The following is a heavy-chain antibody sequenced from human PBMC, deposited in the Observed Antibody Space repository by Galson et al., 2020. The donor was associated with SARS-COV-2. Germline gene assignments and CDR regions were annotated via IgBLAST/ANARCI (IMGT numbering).Heavy chain of an antibody. CDR3: TTINY. J-gene: IGHJ4*02. CDR2: IRSRTNNYAT. CDR1: GFTFSGAV. Sequence: GGSLRLSCVASGFTFSGAVIHWVRQASGKGLEWVGRIRSRTNNYATGYAASVKGRFIISRDDSKKTAYLQMKSLKTEDTAVYYCTTINYWGQGTLVTVSS. V-gene: IGHV3-73*01.